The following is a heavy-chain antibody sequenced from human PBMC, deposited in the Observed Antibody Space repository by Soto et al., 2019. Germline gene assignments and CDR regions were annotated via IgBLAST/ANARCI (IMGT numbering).Heavy chain of an antibody. CDR1: GFTFSSYS. J-gene: IGHJ4*02. CDR2: ISTSSSYI. CDR3: ARDSNECFDF. Sequence: VQLVESGGCLVKPGGSLRLSCAASGFTFSSYSMNWVRQAPGKGLEWVSSISTSSSYIYYADSVKGRFTISRDNAKNSLYLQMNSLRAEDTAVYYCARDSNECFDFWGQGTLVTVSS. D-gene: IGHD3-3*01. V-gene: IGHV3-21*01.